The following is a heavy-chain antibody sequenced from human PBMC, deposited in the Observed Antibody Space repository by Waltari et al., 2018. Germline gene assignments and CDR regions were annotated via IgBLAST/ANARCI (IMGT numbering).Heavy chain of an antibody. Sequence: QVQLQESAPGLVKPSETLSLTSPVSGDSTSRSYWSWIRQPPGKRLEWLGFFYYTGGTNYNPSLRGRVTMSVDPSKNHFSLKLSSVTAADTAVYYCARHATLDYFDNWGQGTLVTVSS. CDR2: FYYTGGT. CDR3: ARHATLDYFDN. CDR1: GDSTSRSY. V-gene: IGHV4-59*08. J-gene: IGHJ4*02.